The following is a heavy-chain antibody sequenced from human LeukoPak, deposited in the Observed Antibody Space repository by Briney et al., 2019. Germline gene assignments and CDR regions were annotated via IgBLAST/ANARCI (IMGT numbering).Heavy chain of an antibody. CDR1: GGSISSSSYY. CDR2: IYYSGST. V-gene: IGHV4-39*01. J-gene: IGHJ4*02. CDR3: ARRRGSGSTQVFDY. D-gene: IGHD6-19*01. Sequence: SETLSLTCTVSGGSISSSSYYWGWIRQPPGKGLEWIGSIYYSGSTYYNPSLKSRVTISVDTSKNQFSLKLSSVTAADTAVYYCARRRGSGSTQVFDYWGQGTLVTVSS.